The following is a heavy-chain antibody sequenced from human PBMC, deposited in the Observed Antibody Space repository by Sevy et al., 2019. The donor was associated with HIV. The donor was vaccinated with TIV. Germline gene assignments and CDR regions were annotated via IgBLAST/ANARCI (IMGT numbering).Heavy chain of an antibody. CDR1: GFTFSSYA. CDR3: AKVWWKGRAFDY. Sequence: GGSLRLSCAASGFTFSSYAMSWVRQAPGKGLEWVSAISGSGGSTYYADSVEGRFTISRDNSKNTLYLQMNSLRAEDTAVYYCAKVWWKGRAFDYWGQGTLVTVSS. D-gene: IGHD2-15*01. J-gene: IGHJ4*02. V-gene: IGHV3-23*01. CDR2: ISGSGGST.